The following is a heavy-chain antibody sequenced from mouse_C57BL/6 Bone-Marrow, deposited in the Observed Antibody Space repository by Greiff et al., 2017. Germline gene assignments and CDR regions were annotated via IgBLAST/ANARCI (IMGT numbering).Heavy chain of an antibody. J-gene: IGHJ2*01. D-gene: IGHD4-1*01. CDR1: GFNIKDAY. Sequence: VQLQQSGAELVRPGASVKLSCTASGFNIKDAYMHWVKQRPEQGLEWIGWIDPENGATEYASKFQGKAPITADTSANTAYLQLSSLTSEDTAVYYCTRELGPFDYWGQGTTLTVSS. V-gene: IGHV14-4*01. CDR3: TRELGPFDY. CDR2: IDPENGAT.